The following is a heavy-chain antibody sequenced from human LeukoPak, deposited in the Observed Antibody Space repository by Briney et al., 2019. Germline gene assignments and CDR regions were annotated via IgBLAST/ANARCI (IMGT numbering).Heavy chain of an antibody. D-gene: IGHD2-15*01. CDR2: MNPNSGNT. V-gene: IGHV1-8*02. CDR1: GGTFSSYA. J-gene: IGHJ4*02. CDR3: ARNTVVAAIDY. Sequence: ASVKVSCKASGGTFSSYAISWVRQATGQGLEWMGWMNPNSGNTGYAQKFQGRVTMTRNTSISTAYMELSSLRSEDTAVYYCARNTVVAAIDYWGQGTLVTVSS.